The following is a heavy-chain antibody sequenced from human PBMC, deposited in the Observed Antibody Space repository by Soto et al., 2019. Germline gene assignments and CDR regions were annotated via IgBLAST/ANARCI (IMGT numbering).Heavy chain of an antibody. CDR2: IKQDESEK. D-gene: IGHD3-3*02. CDR3: ATWHFPMIGFDV. CDR1: GFTFSLYW. Sequence: GGSLRLSCAASGFTFSLYWMAWVRQAPGKGPEWLANIKQDESEKYYADSVKGRFTISRDNAKNSLFLQMNSLRVEDTAVYYCATWHFPMIGFDVWGLGTMVTVSS. V-gene: IGHV3-7*01. J-gene: IGHJ3*01.